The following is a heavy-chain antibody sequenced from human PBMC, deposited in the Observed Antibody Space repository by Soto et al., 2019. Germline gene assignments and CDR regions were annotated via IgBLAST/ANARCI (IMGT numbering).Heavy chain of an antibody. J-gene: IGHJ5*02. CDR1: GGTFSSYA. CDR2: IIPIFGTA. D-gene: IGHD2-8*01. V-gene: IGHV1-69*12. CDR3: AGGPQQVLANGWPFDP. Sequence: QVQLVQSGAEVKKPGSSVKVSCKASGGTFSSYAISWVRQAPGQGLEWMGGIIPIFGTANYAQKFQGRVTITADESTSTAHMALSSLRSEDTAVDYCAGGPQQVLANGWPFDPWGQGTLVTVSS.